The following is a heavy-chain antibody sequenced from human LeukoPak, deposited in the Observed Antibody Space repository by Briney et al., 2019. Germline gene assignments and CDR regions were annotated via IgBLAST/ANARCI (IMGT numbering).Heavy chain of an antibody. CDR2: INHSGST. J-gene: IGHJ3*02. CDR1: GGSFSGYY. CDR3: ARGGAQWELPPHDAFDI. V-gene: IGHV4-34*01. D-gene: IGHD1-26*01. Sequence: SETLSLTCAVYGGSFSGYYWSWIRQPPGKGLEWIGEINHSGSTNYNPSLKSRVTISVDTSKNQFSLKLSSVTAADTAVYYCARGGAQWELPPHDAFDIWGQGTMVTVSS.